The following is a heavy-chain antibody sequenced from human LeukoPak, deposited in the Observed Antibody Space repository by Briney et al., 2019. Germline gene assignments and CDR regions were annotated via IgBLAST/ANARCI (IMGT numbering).Heavy chain of an antibody. V-gene: IGHV3-30*04. CDR3: ARDHGLLEQGLPDEGYFDS. J-gene: IGHJ4*02. Sequence: GGSLRLSCAASGFTFSSYAMHWVRQAPGKGLEWVAVISYDGSNKYYADSVKGRFTISRDNSKNTLYLQMNSLRAEDTAVYYCARDHGLLEQGLPDEGYFDSWGQGTLVTVSS. CDR1: GFTFSSYA. D-gene: IGHD2-21*01. CDR2: ISYDGSNK.